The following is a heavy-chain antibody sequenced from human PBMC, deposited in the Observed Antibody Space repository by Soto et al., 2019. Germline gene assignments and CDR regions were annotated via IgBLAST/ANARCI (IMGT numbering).Heavy chain of an antibody. CDR2: MNPNSGNT. CDR1: GYTFTSYD. Sequence: ASVKVSFKASGYTFTSYDINWLRQATGQGLEWMGWMNPNSGNTGYAQKFQGRVTMTRNTSISTAYMELSSLRSEDTAVYYCARGKTRQGYYYYGMDVWGQGTTVTVSS. J-gene: IGHJ6*02. V-gene: IGHV1-8*01. CDR3: ARGKTRQGYYYYGMDV.